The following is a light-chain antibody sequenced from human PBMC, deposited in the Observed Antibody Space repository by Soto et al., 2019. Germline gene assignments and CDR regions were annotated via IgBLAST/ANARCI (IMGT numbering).Light chain of an antibody. CDR1: QSVSSNY. V-gene: IGKV3-20*01. J-gene: IGKJ2*01. CDR2: GAS. Sequence: EIVLTQSPGTLSLSPGDRATLSCRASQSVSSNYVAWYQQKPGQAPRLLIYGASSRATGIPDRFSGSESGTDFTPTISRLEPEDFAVYYCQQYGTSPYTFGQGTKVDIK. CDR3: QQYGTSPYT.